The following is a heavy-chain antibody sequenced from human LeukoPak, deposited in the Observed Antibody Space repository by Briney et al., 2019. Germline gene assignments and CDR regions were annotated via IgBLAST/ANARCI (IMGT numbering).Heavy chain of an antibody. CDR1: GGSISSSTYY. D-gene: IGHD1-26*01. J-gene: IGHJ4*02. CDR3: AVDNGSYSFDY. Sequence: SETPSLTCTVSGGSISSSTYYWGWIRQPPGKGLEWIGSIYYSGSTYYNPSLKSRVTISVDTSKNQFSLKLSSVTAADTAVYYCAVDNGSYSFDYWGQGTLVTVSS. V-gene: IGHV4-39*05. CDR2: IYYSGST.